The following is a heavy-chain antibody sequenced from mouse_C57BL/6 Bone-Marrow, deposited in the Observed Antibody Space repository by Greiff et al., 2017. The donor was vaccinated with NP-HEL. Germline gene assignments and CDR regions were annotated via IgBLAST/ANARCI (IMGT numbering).Heavy chain of an antibody. J-gene: IGHJ4*01. D-gene: IGHD2-4*01. CDR3: ARHEGSPYDYNYAMDY. CDR2: FYPGSGSI. V-gene: IGHV1-62-2*01. CDR1: GYTFTEYT. Sequence: QVQLKESGAELVKPGASVKLSCKASGYTFTEYTIHWVKQRSGQGLEWIGWFYPGSGSIKYNEKFKDKATLTADKSSSTVYMELSRLTSEDSAVYFCARHEGSPYDYNYAMDYWGQGTSVTVSS.